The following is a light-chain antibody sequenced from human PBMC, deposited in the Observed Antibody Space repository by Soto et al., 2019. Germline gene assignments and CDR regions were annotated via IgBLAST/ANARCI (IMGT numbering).Light chain of an antibody. Sequence: QSALTQPRSVSGSPGQSVTISCTGTSSDVGGYNYVSWYQQHPGKAPKLIVHDVSQRPSGVPDRFSGSKPGNTASLTISGLQAEDEADYYCCSFAGTDSYVFGVGTKVTVL. V-gene: IGLV2-11*01. CDR1: SSDVGGYNY. J-gene: IGLJ1*01. CDR3: CSFAGTDSYV. CDR2: DVS.